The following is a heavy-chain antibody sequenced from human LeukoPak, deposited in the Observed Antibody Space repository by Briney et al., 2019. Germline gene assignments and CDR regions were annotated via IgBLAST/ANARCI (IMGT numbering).Heavy chain of an antibody. V-gene: IGHV1-2*02. D-gene: IGHD3-10*01. CDR1: GYTFTGYY. CDR3: ARDGGSWFGELLFSEYNWFDP. CDR2: INPNSGGT. Sequence: ASVKVSCKASGYTFTGYYMHWVRQAPGQGLEWMGWINPNSGGTNYAQKFQGRVTMTRDTSISTAYMEQSRLRSDDTAVYYCARDGGSWFGELLFSEYNWFDPWGQGTLVTVSS. J-gene: IGHJ5*02.